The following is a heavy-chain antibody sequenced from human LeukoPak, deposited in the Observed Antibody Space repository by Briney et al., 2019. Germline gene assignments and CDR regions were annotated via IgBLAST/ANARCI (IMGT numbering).Heavy chain of an antibody. Sequence: PSGTLSLTCAVSGGSISSSNWWSWVRQPPGKGLEWIGEIYHSGSTNYNPSLKSRVTISVDKSKDQFSLKLSSVTAADTAVYYCARLAEFRNYDLNWFDPWGQGTLVTVSS. V-gene: IGHV4-4*02. J-gene: IGHJ5*02. D-gene: IGHD3-3*01. CDR3: ARLAEFRNYDLNWFDP. CDR1: GGSISSSNW. CDR2: IYHSGST.